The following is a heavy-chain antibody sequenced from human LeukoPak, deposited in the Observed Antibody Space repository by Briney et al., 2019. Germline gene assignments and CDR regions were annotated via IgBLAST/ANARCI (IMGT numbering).Heavy chain of an antibody. D-gene: IGHD3-3*01. CDR2: IYFSGST. CDR3: ARIDYDFWSGYSGLDY. Sequence: SETLSLTCIVSGGSVSSGSYYWSWIRQPPGKGLQWIGYIYFSGSTNYNPSLESRVTISLDTSKNQFSLKLSSVTAADTAVYYCARIDYDFWSGYSGLDYWGQGTLVTVSS. V-gene: IGHV4-61*01. CDR1: GGSVSSGSYY. J-gene: IGHJ4*02.